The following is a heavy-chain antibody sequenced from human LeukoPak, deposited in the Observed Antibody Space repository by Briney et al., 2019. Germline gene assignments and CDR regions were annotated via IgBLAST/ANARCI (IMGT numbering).Heavy chain of an antibody. CDR1: GGSISSSSYY. D-gene: IGHD2-2*01. CDR3: ATTLYCDSSSCYDAFDI. CDR2: IYYTGRT. Sequence: PSETLSLTCTVSGGSISSSSYYWARIRQTPGTGLEWIGSIYYTGRTYYNPSLKSRVTMSVDTSKNQFSLKLSSVTAGDTAVYYCATTLYCDSSSCYDAFDIWGLGTKVTVSS. J-gene: IGHJ3*02. V-gene: IGHV4-39*01.